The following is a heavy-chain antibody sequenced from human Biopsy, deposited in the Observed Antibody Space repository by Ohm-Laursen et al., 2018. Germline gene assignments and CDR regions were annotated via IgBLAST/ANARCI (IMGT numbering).Heavy chain of an antibody. CDR3: ARDSSRRAREGGMDV. CDR1: GFTFSSFS. J-gene: IGHJ6*02. Sequence: SLRLSCAAPGFTFSSFSMNWVRQAPGKGLEWISYINEVSSHIYDADSVKGRITVARDNAKNSLYLQLNILRVEDTAVYYCARDSSRRAREGGMDVWGQGTTVTVSS. CDR2: INEVSSHI. D-gene: IGHD6-6*01. V-gene: IGHV3-21*01.